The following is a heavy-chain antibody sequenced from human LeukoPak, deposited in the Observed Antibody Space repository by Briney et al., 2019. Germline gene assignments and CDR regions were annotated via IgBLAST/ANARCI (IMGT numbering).Heavy chain of an antibody. CDR1: GFTFSSYS. Sequence: GGSLRLSCAASGFTFSSYSMNWVRQAPGKGLEWVSYISSSSSTIYYADSVKGRFTISRDNSKNTLYVQMNSLRDEDTAVYYCAKEMISDWSHDFDYWGQGTLVTVSS. CDR3: AKEMISDWSHDFDY. J-gene: IGHJ4*02. D-gene: IGHD6-19*01. V-gene: IGHV3-48*02. CDR2: ISSSSSTI.